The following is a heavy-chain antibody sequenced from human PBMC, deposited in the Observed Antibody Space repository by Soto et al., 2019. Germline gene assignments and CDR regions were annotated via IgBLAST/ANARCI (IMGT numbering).Heavy chain of an antibody. CDR3: AMSKGRGALDV. CDR1: GYTFTDYY. J-gene: IGHJ3*01. D-gene: IGHD3-10*01. Sequence: QVQLVQSGPEVKKPGASVKVSCKASGYTFTDYYVYWVRQAPGQGLEWMGWINPNSGDTNHAQKFHDMVTMTRDTSISTTYMELTRLIYDDTAVYYCAMSKGRGALDVWGQGTMVTVSS. CDR2: INPNSGDT. V-gene: IGHV1-2*02.